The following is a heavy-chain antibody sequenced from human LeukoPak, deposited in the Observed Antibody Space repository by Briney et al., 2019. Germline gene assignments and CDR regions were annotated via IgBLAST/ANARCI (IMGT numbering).Heavy chain of an antibody. Sequence: ASGFTXSXYAMXWVRQAPGKGLEGVXVXXXXGRNKYYADSVKRRFTISRDNSKNTLYLQMNSLRAEDTAVYYCASPRGSYYDYVWGSYRSTDYWGQGTLVTVSS. CDR2: XXXXGRNK. CDR1: GFTXSXYA. D-gene: IGHD3-16*02. V-gene: IGHV3-30*04. CDR3: ASPRGSYYDYVWGSYRSTDY. J-gene: IGHJ4*02.